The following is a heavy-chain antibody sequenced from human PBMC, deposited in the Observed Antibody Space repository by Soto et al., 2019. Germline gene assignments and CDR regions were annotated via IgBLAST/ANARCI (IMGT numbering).Heavy chain of an antibody. CDR3: ARSEVVVVAATHERYYYYMDV. Sequence: ASVKVSCKASGSTFTSYAMHWVRQAPGQRLEWMGWINAGNGNTKYSQKFQGRVTITRDTSASTAYMELSSLRSEDTAVYYCARSEVVVVAATHERYYYYMDVWGKGTTVTVSS. CDR2: INAGNGNT. V-gene: IGHV1-3*01. CDR1: GSTFTSYA. D-gene: IGHD2-15*01. J-gene: IGHJ6*03.